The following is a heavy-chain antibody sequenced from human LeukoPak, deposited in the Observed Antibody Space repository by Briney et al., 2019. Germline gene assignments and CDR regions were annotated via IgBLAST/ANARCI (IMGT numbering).Heavy chain of an antibody. V-gene: IGHV1-24*01. CDR1: GYTLTELS. Sequence: GASVKVSCKVSGYTLTELSMHWVRQAPGKGLEWMGGFDPEDGETIYAQKFQGRVTVTEDTSTDTAYMELSSLRSEDTAVYYCATANMITFGGVIVRPFDYWGQGTLVTVSS. D-gene: IGHD3-16*02. J-gene: IGHJ4*02. CDR2: FDPEDGET. CDR3: ATANMITFGGVIVRPFDY.